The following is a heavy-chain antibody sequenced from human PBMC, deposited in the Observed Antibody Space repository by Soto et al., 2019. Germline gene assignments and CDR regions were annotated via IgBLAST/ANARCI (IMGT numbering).Heavy chain of an antibody. CDR2: VSGSGGST. V-gene: IGHV3-23*01. CDR1: GFTFRSYT. CDR3: AKPPDYNWNDY. J-gene: IGHJ4*02. Sequence: EVQLLESGGGLVQPGGSLRLSCADSGFTFRSYTMSWVRQAPGKGLEWISAVSGSGGSTYYADSVKGRFTISRDNSKDTLSLQMNNLRAEDTAVYYCAKPPDYNWNDYWGQGTLVTVSS. D-gene: IGHD1-20*01.